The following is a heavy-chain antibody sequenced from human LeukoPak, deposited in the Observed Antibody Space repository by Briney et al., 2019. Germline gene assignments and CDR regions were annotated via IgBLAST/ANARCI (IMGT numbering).Heavy chain of an antibody. V-gene: IGHV5-51*01. CDR3: ARELWGNLDY. CDR2: IHPGDSDA. Sequence: GESLKISCQGSGYSFTTYLIAWVRQMPGKGLEWMAIIHPGDSDAGYSPSFQGQVTVSVDKSISTAYLQWTSLKASDTAMYYCARELWGNLDYWGQGTPVTVS. J-gene: IGHJ4*02. CDR1: GYSFTTYL. D-gene: IGHD3-10*01.